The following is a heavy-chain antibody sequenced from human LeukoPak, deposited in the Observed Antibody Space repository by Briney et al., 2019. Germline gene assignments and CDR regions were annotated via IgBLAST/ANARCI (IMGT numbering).Heavy chain of an antibody. Sequence: GGSLRLSCAASGFTFSSYAMSWVRQVPGKGLEWVSAISGSGGSTYYADSVKGRFTISRDNSKNTLYLQMNSLRAEDTAVYYCAKDHPDYNILTGYHWGQGTLVTVSS. CDR1: GFTFSSYA. J-gene: IGHJ4*02. V-gene: IGHV3-23*01. CDR2: ISGSGGST. CDR3: AKDHPDYNILTGYH. D-gene: IGHD3-9*01.